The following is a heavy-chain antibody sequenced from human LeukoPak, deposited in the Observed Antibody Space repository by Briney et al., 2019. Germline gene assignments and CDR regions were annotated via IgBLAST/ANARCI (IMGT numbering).Heavy chain of an antibody. V-gene: IGHV3-23*01. D-gene: IGHD6-13*01. Sequence: GGSLRLSCAASGFTFSNYAMTWVRQAPGKGLEWVSAISGGGGYTSTYYADSVKGRFTISRDNSKNTLYLQMNSLISEDTAVYYCAKELGASSWSAFDYWGQGTLVTVSS. CDR3: AKELGASSWSAFDY. CDR1: GFTFSNYA. CDR2: ISGGGGYTST. J-gene: IGHJ4*02.